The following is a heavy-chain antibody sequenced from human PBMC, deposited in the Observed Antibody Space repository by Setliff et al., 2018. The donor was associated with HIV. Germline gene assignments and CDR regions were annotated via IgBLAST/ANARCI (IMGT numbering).Heavy chain of an antibody. D-gene: IGHD3-16*02. V-gene: IGHV4-39*07. J-gene: IGHJ4*02. CDR2: IYYSGST. Sequence: PSETLSLTCIVSSGSISTSSYYWGWIRQPPGKGLEWIGSIYYSGSTYYNPSLKSRITISIDTSKNQFSLRLSSVTAADTAVYYCARQYYDYVWGTYRSQYYFDNWGQGTLVTVS. CDR1: SGSISTSSYY. CDR3: ARQYYDYVWGTYRSQYYFDN.